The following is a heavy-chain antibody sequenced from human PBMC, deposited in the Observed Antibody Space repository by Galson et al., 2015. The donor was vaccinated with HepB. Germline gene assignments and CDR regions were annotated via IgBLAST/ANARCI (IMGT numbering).Heavy chain of an antibody. CDR2: IKAGTGDT. V-gene: IGHV1-3*01. J-gene: IGHJ4*02. CDR1: GSTFTSYT. Sequence: SVKVSCKASGSTFTSYTVHWVRQAPGQRLEWMGWIKAGTGDTKYSQRFQGRVTIIRDTSASTAYMELSSLRSEDTAVYYCARDAPHLDYWGQGTLVTVSS. CDR3: ARDAPHLDY.